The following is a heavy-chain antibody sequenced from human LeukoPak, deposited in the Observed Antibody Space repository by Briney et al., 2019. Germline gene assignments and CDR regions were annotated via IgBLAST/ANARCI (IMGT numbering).Heavy chain of an antibody. CDR2: IYYSGST. CDR3: AGGYCSGGSCYYPFDY. CDR1: GDSTNTYF. J-gene: IGHJ4*02. V-gene: IGHV4-59*01. D-gene: IGHD2-15*01. Sequence: SETLSLTCTISGDSTNTYFWSWIRQPPGKGLEWIGYIYYSGSTNYNPSLKSRVTISVDTSKNQFSLKLSSVTAADTAVYYCAGGYCSGGSCYYPFDYWGQGTLVTVSS.